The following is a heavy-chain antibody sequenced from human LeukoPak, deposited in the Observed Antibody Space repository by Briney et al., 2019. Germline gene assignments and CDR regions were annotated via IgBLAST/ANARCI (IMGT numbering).Heavy chain of an antibody. V-gene: IGHV3-21*01. CDR1: GFPFSSYT. D-gene: IGHD2-15*01. CDR2: ITSSSGYI. J-gene: IGHJ4*02. CDR3: ARGSGADAY. Sequence: GGSLRLSCAASGFPFSSYTMNWVRQTPGKGLEWISSITSSSGYIYSADSAKGRFTISRDNAKNSLYLEMNSLRVEDTAVYYCARGSGADAYWGQGTLVTVSS.